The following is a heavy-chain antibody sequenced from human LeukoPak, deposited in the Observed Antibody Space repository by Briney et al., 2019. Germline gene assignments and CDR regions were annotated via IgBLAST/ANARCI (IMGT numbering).Heavy chain of an antibody. CDR1: GFTFSSYA. Sequence: GGSLRLSCAASGFTFSSYAMSWVRQAPGKGLEWVSAISGSGGSTYYADSVKGRFTISRDNSKNTLYLQMNSLRAEDTAVYYCAKDALYCSSTSCYGISYYYYYMDVWGKGTTVTVSS. CDR2: ISGSGGST. J-gene: IGHJ6*03. V-gene: IGHV3-23*01. D-gene: IGHD2-2*01. CDR3: AKDALYCSSTSCYGISYYYYYMDV.